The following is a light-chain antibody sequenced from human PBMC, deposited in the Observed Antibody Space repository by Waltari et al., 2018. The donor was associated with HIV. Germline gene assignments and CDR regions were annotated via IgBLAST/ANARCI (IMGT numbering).Light chain of an antibody. J-gene: IGKJ1*01. CDR1: QSVSSF. CDR2: DAS. V-gene: IGKV3-11*01. CDR3: QQRSNWPPWT. Sequence: ELVLTQSRATITLYPGERNSVSCRASQSVSSFLAWYQQKPDQPPRLLIYDASNRATGIPARFSGSVSGTDFTLTISSLEPEDFAVYYCQQRSNWPPWTFGQGTKVEIK.